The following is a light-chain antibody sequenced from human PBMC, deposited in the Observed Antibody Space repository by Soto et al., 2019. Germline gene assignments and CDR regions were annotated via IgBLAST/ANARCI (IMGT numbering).Light chain of an antibody. J-gene: IGKJ2*01. V-gene: IGKV1-39*01. Sequence: DIQMTQSPSSLSASVGDTISITCRSFQTIRKSLNWYQQRPGKAPKLLIFGASSLHNGVPPRFSGLGSGTHFTLNITPPQPEDAPTYYGQQSGSDPYTFGQGNRVDI. CDR1: QTIRKS. CDR3: QQSGSDPYT. CDR2: GAS.